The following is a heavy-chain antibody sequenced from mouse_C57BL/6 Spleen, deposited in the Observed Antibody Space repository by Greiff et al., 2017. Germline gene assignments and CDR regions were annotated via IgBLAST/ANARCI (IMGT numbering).Heavy chain of an antibody. CDR2: ISSGSSTI. J-gene: IGHJ2*01. V-gene: IGHV5-17*01. CDR1: GFTFSDYG. CDR3: ARNYGSSQPYYFDY. D-gene: IGHD1-1*01. Sequence: DVKLVESGGGLVKPGGSLKLSCAASGFTFSDYGMHWVRQAPEKGLEWVAYISSGSSTIYYADTVKGRFTISRDNAKNTLFLQMTSLRSEDTAMYYCARNYGSSQPYYFDYWGQGTTFTVSS.